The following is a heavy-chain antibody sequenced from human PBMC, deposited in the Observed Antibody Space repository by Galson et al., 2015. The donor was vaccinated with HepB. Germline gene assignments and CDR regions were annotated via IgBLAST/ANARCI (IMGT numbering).Heavy chain of an antibody. D-gene: IGHD6-19*01. J-gene: IGHJ4*02. CDR3: ARSPAGAAYFDF. Sequence: SLRLSCAGSGFTFSRYAMHWVRQAPGKGLECVALRDSVKGRFTISRDNPKNTLYLQMKGLRDEDTAIYYCARSPAGAAYFDFWGQGTLVTVST. V-gene: IGHV3-33*01. CDR1: GFTFSRYA.